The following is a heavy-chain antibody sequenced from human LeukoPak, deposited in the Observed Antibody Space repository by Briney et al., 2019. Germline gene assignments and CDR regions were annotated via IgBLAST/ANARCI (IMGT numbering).Heavy chain of an antibody. CDR3: ARGGRYDILTGYHNFDY. CDR1: GFTFSSYD. V-gene: IGHV3-13*01. J-gene: IGHJ4*02. D-gene: IGHD3-9*01. CDR2: IGTAGDT. Sequence: GGSLRLSCAASGFTFSSYDMHWVRQATGKGLEWVSAIGTAGDTYYPGSVRGRFTISRENAKNSLYLQMNSLRAGDTAVYYCARGGRYDILTGYHNFDYWGQGTLVTASS.